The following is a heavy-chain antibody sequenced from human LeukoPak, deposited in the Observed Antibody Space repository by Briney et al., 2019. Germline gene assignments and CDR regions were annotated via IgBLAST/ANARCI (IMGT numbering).Heavy chain of an antibody. D-gene: IGHD2-21*01. Sequence: HPGGSLRRSCAASGFTFSSYAMHWVRQAPGKGLEFVSAISGNGGSTYYANSVKGRFTISRDNSKNTLFLHMGSLRAEDTAVYYCVREERGQAINYWGQGTLVTVSS. J-gene: IGHJ4*02. CDR3: VREERGQAINY. CDR2: ISGNGGST. CDR1: GFTFSSYA. V-gene: IGHV3-64*01.